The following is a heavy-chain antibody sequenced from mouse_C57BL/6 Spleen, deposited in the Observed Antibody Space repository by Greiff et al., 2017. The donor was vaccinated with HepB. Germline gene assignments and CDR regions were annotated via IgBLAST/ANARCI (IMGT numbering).Heavy chain of an antibody. D-gene: IGHD1-1*01. V-gene: IGHV1-47*01. J-gene: IGHJ2*01. CDR2: FHPYNDDT. CDR3: AMGYYYGSRGFDY. Sequence: VQGVESGAELVKPGASVKMSCKASGYTFTTYPIEWMKQNHGKSLEWIGNFHPYNDDTKYNEKFKGKATLTVEKSSSTVYLELSRLTSDDSAVYYCAMGYYYGSRGFDYWGQGTTLTVSS. CDR1: GYTFTTYP.